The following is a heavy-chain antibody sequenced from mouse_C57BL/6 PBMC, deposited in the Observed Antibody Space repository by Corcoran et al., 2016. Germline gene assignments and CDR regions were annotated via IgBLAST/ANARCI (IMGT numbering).Heavy chain of an antibody. CDR3: ANWDYAMDY. CDR2: INTYSGVP. V-gene: IGHV9-3*01. CDR1: GYTFTTYG. D-gene: IGHD4-1*01. Sequence: QIQLVQSGPELKKPGETVKISCKASGYTFTTYGMSWVKQAPGKGLKWMGWINTYSGVPTYADDFKGRFAFSLETSASTAYLQINNLKNEDTATYFCANWDYAMDYWGQGTSVTVSS. J-gene: IGHJ4*01.